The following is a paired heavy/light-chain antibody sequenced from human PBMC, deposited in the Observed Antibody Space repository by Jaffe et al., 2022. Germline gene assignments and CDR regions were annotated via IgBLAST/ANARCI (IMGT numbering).Light chain of an antibody. CDR3: SSYTSRSTVV. CDR1: SSDVGGYNY. CDR2: DVS. J-gene: IGLJ3*02. Sequence: QSALTQPASVSGSPGQSITISCTGTSSDVGGYNYVSWYQQHPGKAPKLMIYDVSDRPSGISNRFSGSKSANTASLTISGLQAEDEADYYCSSYTSRSTVVFGGGTKVTVL. V-gene: IGLV2-14*03.
Heavy chain of an antibody. Sequence: QVHLVQSGGGVVQPGGSLRLSCEASGFSFSNYALHWVRQAPGKGPEWVAFIPFDGTNEYYADSVKGRFTISRDNSMNIVYLQMNSLRPDDTAVYYCAKDPTRITRYSSSWFDYWGQGTLVTVSS. D-gene: IGHD6-13*01. CDR1: GFSFSNYA. CDR3: AKDPTRITRYSSSWFDY. CDR2: IPFDGTNE. V-gene: IGHV3-30*02. J-gene: IGHJ4*02.